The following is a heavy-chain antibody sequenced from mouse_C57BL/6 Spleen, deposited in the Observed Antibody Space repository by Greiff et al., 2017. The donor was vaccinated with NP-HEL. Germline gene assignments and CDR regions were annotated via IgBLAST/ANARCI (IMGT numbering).Heavy chain of an antibody. CDR2: ILPGSGST. CDR3: ARGLYYSGSSYWYFDV. J-gene: IGHJ1*03. Sequence: VQLQQSGAELMKPGASVKLSCKATGYTFTGYWIEWVKQRPGHGLEWIGEILPGSGSTNYNEKFKGKATFTADTSSNTAYMQLSSLTTEDSAIYYGARGLYYSGSSYWYFDVWGTGTTVTVSS. D-gene: IGHD1-1*01. CDR1: GYTFTGYW. V-gene: IGHV1-9*01.